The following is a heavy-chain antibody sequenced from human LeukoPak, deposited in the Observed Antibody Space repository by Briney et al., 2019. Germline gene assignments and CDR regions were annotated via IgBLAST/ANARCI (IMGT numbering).Heavy chain of an antibody. Sequence: PSETLSLTCTVSGYSITSGFYWGWIRQPPGKGLEWIGYISQSGSTYYNPSLKSRVTISVDRSKNQFSLKVGSVTAPDTAVYYCARVGGYSGYDLEDYWGQGTLVTVSP. CDR2: ISQSGST. CDR3: ARVGGYSGYDLEDY. V-gene: IGHV4-38-2*02. J-gene: IGHJ4*02. D-gene: IGHD5-12*01. CDR1: GYSITSGFY.